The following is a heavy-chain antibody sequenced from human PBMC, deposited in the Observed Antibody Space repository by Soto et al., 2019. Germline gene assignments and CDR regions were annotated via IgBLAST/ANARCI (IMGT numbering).Heavy chain of an antibody. J-gene: IGHJ4*02. CDR2: IYYSGST. D-gene: IGHD6-19*01. V-gene: IGHV4-59*01. Sequence: QVQLQESGPGLVKPSETLSLTCTVSGGSISSYYWSWIRQPPGKGLEWIGYIYYSGSTNYNPSLKSRVTISVDTSKNQFSLKLSSVNAADTAVYYCAREGGDSSGWYSDYWGQGTLVTVSS. CDR1: GGSISSYY. CDR3: AREGGDSSGWYSDY.